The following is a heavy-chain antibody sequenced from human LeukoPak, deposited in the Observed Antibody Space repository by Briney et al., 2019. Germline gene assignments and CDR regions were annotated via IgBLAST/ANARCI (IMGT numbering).Heavy chain of an antibody. V-gene: IGHV4-39*01. CDR2: IYYSGST. D-gene: IGHD1-26*01. CDR1: GGSMRLSRYY. CDR3: ARHQEGGELLESFDY. J-gene: IGHJ4*02. Sequence: SETQTLPCTVTGGSMRLSRYYWRSIRQPPGTGRDWIECIYYSGSTYYNPSLKSRVTISVDTSKNQFSLKLSSVTAADTSVYYCARHQEGGELLESFDYWGQGTLVTVSS.